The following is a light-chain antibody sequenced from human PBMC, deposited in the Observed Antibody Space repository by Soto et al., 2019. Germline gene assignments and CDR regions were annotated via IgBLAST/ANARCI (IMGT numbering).Light chain of an antibody. V-gene: IGKV3-15*01. CDR1: QSVTSN. J-gene: IGKJ3*01. Sequence: EIVMTQSPATLSVSPGDRATLSCRASQSVTSNLAWYQQKPGQAPRLLIYGASTRATGIPARFSGSGSGTEFTLTIRRLEPEDFAMYFCQQYDNSPFTFGPGTKVDI. CDR2: GAS. CDR3: QQYDNSPFT.